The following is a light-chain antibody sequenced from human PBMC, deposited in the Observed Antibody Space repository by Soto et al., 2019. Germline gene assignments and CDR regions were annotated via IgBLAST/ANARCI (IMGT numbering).Light chain of an antibody. CDR1: QAISSY. J-gene: IGKJ4*01. V-gene: IGKV1-33*01. Sequence: DIQLTQSPSSLSASVGARVTITCRVSQAISSYLNWYRQKPGKVPKLLIYSASNLETGVPSRFSGSGSGTDFTFTISSLQPEDIATYYCQQYDNLPLTFGGGTKVDIK. CDR2: SAS. CDR3: QQYDNLPLT.